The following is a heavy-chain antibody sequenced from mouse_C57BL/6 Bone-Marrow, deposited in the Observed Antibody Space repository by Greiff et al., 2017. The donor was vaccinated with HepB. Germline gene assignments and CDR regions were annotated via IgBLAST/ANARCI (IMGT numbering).Heavy chain of an antibody. V-gene: IGHV2-6*01. CDR1: GFSLTSYG. D-gene: IGHD1-1*01. CDR2: IWGVGST. Sequence: VKLMESGPGLVAPSQSLSITCTVSGFSLTSYGVDWVRQSPGKGLEWLGVIWGVGSTNYNSALKSRLSISKDNSKSQVFLKMNSLQTDDTAMYYCATFYYYGSSYGFAYWGQGTLVTVSA. J-gene: IGHJ3*01. CDR3: ATFYYYGSSYGFAY.